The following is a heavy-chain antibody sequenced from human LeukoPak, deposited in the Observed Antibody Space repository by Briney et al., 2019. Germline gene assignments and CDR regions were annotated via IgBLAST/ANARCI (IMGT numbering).Heavy chain of an antibody. Sequence: GGSLRLSCAASGVTFSGYSMNWVRQAPGKGLEWVSAITATSLHIYYADSVKGRFTISRDNAKNSLYLQMNSLRAEDTAVYYCARDMYSSSWPSRDYYMDVWGKGTTVTVSS. CDR2: ITATSLHI. J-gene: IGHJ6*03. D-gene: IGHD6-13*01. CDR3: ARDMYSSSWPSRDYYMDV. CDR1: GVTFSGYS. V-gene: IGHV3-21*01.